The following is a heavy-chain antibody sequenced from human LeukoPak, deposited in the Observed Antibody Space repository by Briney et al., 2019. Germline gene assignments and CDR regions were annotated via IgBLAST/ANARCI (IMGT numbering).Heavy chain of an antibody. CDR1: GFTFKNAW. CDR3: TSTIAVAGLYYYSYGMDV. J-gene: IGHJ6*02. CDR2: IKSKIDGGTT. D-gene: IGHD6-19*01. Sequence: GGSLRLSCAASGFTFKNAWMSWVRQAPGKGLEWVGRIKSKIDGGTTDHAAPVKGRFSISRDDSKNTLYVQMNSLKTEDTGVYYCTSTIAVAGLYYYSYGMDVWGQGTTVTVSS. V-gene: IGHV3-15*01.